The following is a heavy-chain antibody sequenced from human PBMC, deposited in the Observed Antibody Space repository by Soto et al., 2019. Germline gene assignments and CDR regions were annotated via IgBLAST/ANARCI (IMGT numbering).Heavy chain of an antibody. CDR1: GYTFTAYA. J-gene: IGHJ4*02. V-gene: IGHV1-3*05. CDR3: XXXXXXXXXXDF. Sequence: QVQLVQSGAEEKKPGASVKVSCKASGYTFTAYAMHWVRQAPGQRLEWMGWINAGNGNTKYSQKFQGRVTITRDTXXXXXXXXXXXXXXXXXXXXXXXXXXXXXXXXDFWGQGTLVTVSS. CDR2: INAGNGNT.